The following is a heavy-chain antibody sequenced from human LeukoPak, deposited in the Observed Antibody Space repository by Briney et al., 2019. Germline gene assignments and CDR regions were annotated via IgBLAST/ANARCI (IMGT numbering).Heavy chain of an antibody. CDR2: INPSGGST. CDR3: AREDVVLVDAVRYYYYGMDV. CDR1: GYNFISYY. V-gene: IGHV1-46*01. D-gene: IGHD2-8*01. J-gene: IGHJ6*02. Sequence: ASVTVSFKASGYNFISYYMHWVRQAPGQGLEWMCIINPSGGSTSYAQKFQDRVTMTRDTSTSTVYMELSSLKSEDTAVYYCAREDVVLVDAVRYYYYGMDVWGQGTTVTVSS.